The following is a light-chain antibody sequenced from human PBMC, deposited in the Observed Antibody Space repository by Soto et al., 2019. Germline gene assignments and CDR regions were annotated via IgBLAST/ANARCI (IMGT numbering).Light chain of an antibody. J-gene: IGKJ5*01. Sequence: EIVLTQSPATLSLTPGERATLSCRASQSVSSYLAWYQQKPGQAPRLLIYDASNRATGIPARFSGSGSGTDFTLTISYVEPEDSAVYYCQQRRKWPPDFGQGTRLEIK. V-gene: IGKV3-11*01. CDR1: QSVSSY. CDR3: QQRRKWPPD. CDR2: DAS.